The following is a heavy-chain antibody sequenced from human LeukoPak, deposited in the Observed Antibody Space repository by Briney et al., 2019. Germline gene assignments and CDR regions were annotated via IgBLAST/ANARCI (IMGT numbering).Heavy chain of an antibody. CDR2: ISHSGTT. V-gene: IGHV4-59*01. Sequence: SETLSLTCTVSGGSISSYYWSWIRQSPGKGLEWIGYISHSGTTNYKSSLKSRVTISVDTSKKQFSLKLSSVTAADVAIYFCATQRDHSVYVFDFWGQGTLVTVSS. D-gene: IGHD5/OR15-5a*01. CDR1: GGSISSYY. CDR3: ATQRDHSVYVFDF. J-gene: IGHJ4*02.